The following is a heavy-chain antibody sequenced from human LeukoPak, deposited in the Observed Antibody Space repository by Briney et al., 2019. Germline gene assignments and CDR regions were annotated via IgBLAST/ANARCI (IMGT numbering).Heavy chain of an antibody. CDR2: IYHSGST. J-gene: IGHJ4*02. D-gene: IGHD6-19*01. CDR1: GDSVSSGDYY. V-gene: IGHV4-30-4*01. Sequence: PSQTLSLTCTVSGDSVSSGDYYWSWIRQPPGKGLEWIGYIYHSGSTFYNPSLKSRVTISIDTSKNRFSLKLSSVTAADTAVYYCSRGAGLSDYWGQGTVVTVSS. CDR3: SRGAGLSDY.